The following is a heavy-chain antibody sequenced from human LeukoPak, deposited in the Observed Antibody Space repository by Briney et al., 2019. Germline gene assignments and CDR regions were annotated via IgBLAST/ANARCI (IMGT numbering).Heavy chain of an antibody. Sequence: GASVKVSCKASGGTFSSYAISWVRQAPGQGLEWMGGIIPIFGTANYAQKFQGRVTITADESTSTAYMELSSLRSEDTAVYYCARWRTYCSGGSCYLGAFDIWGQGTMVTVSS. CDR1: GGTFSSYA. CDR2: IIPIFGTA. D-gene: IGHD2-15*01. J-gene: IGHJ3*02. V-gene: IGHV1-69*13. CDR3: ARWRTYCSGGSCYLGAFDI.